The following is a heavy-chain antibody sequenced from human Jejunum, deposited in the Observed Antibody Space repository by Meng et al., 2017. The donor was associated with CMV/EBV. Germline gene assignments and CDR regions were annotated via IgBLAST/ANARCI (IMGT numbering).Heavy chain of an antibody. CDR2: IKQDGSER. CDR1: FSSTHYW. J-gene: IGHJ6*02. V-gene: IGHV3-7*01. CDR3: TRDQGYDFYFFSADV. Sequence: FSSTHYWMNWIRQAPGKGLEWVATIKQDGSERYYVASVKGRFTISRDNAKNSLYLQMNGLRAEDTAVYYCTRDQGYDFYFFSADVWGQGTTVTVSS. D-gene: IGHD3-3*01.